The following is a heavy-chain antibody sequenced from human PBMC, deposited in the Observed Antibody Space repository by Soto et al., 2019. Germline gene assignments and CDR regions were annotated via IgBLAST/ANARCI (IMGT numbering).Heavy chain of an antibody. V-gene: IGHV3-48*02. D-gene: IGHD3-3*01. Sequence: GGSLRLSCAASGFTFSSYSMNWVRQAPGKGLEWVSYISSSSSTIYYADSVKGRFTISRDNAKNSLYLQMNSLRDEDTAVYYCARNSVGQVTIFGVVIPNYGMDVWGQGTTVTVSS. CDR1: GFTFSSYS. CDR3: ARNSVGQVTIFGVVIPNYGMDV. J-gene: IGHJ6*02. CDR2: ISSSSSTI.